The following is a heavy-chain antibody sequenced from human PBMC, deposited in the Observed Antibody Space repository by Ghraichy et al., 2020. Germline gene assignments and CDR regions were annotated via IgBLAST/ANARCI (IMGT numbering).Heavy chain of an antibody. Sequence: SETLSLTCTVSGGSISSYYWSWIRQPPGKGLEWIGYIYTSGSTNYNPSLKSRVTISVDTSKNQFSLKLSSVTAADTAVYYCARHGGMKPNRGEQSSEPLDAFDIWGQGTMVTVSS. D-gene: IGHD3-16*01. CDR3: ARHGGMKPNRGEQSSEPLDAFDI. V-gene: IGHV4-4*09. CDR1: GGSISSYY. J-gene: IGHJ3*02. CDR2: IYTSGST.